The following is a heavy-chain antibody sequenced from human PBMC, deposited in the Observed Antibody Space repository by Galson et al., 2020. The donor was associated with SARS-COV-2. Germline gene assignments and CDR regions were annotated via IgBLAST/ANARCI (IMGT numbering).Heavy chain of an antibody. V-gene: IGHV4-39*02. J-gene: IGHJ5*02. D-gene: IGHD3-16*02. Sequence: SETLSLTCTVSGGSISSSSYYWGWIRQPPGKGLEWIGSIYYSGSTYYNPSLKSRVTISVDTSKNQFSLKLSSVTAADTAVYYCAREFGGVIGGANWFDPWGQGTLVTVSS. CDR1: GGSISSSSYY. CDR3: AREFGGVIGGANWFDP. CDR2: IYYSGST.